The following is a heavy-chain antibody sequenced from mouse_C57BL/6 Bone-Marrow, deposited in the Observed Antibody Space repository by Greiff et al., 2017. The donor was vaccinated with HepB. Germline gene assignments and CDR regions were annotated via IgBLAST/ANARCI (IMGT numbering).Heavy chain of an antibody. CDR2: INPSIGGT. V-gene: IGHV1-53*01. D-gene: IGHD2-5*01. Sequence: QVQLQQPGTELVKPGASVKLSCKASGYTFTSYWMHWVKQRPGKGLEWIGNINPSIGGTNYNEKFKSKATLTVDKSSSTAYMQLSSLTSEDSAVYYCARCLHYSNFYYFDYWGQGTTLTVSS. J-gene: IGHJ2*01. CDR3: ARCLHYSNFYYFDY. CDR1: GYTFTSYW.